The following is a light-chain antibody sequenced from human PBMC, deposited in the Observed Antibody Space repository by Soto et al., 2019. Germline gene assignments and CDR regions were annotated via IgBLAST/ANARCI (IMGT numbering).Light chain of an antibody. Sequence: QSVLTQPPSVSGAPGQRVTISCTGSSSNIGAGYDVHWYQQLPGTAPKLLIYGNSNRPSGVPDRFSGSKSGPSASLAITGLQAEDEADYYCPSYDSSLSGSIFGGGTKLTVL. V-gene: IGLV1-40*01. CDR3: PSYDSSLSGSI. CDR1: SSNIGAGYD. J-gene: IGLJ2*01. CDR2: GNS.